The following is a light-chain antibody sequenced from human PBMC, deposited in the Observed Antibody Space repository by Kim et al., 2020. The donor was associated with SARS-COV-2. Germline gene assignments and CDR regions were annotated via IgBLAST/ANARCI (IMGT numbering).Light chain of an antibody. Sequence: LSPGERAPLSCRARQSVSSSLAWYQQKPGQAPRLLIYDASNRATGIPARFSGSGSGTDFTLTISSLEPEDFAVYYCQQRSNWPLTFGGGTKVDIE. CDR2: DAS. CDR3: QQRSNWPLT. V-gene: IGKV3-11*01. CDR1: QSVSSS. J-gene: IGKJ4*01.